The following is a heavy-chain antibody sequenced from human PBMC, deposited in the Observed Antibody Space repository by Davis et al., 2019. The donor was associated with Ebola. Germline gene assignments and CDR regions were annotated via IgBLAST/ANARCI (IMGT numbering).Heavy chain of an antibody. CDR3: ARDRVGGYSYGYMGY. J-gene: IGHJ4*02. V-gene: IGHV3-33*01. CDR1: GFTSSTYG. D-gene: IGHD5-18*01. Sequence: PGGSLRPSVAPPGFTSSTYGMHWVRQAPGKGLEWVALFWYEGSNKYYADSVKGRFTISRDNSKNTLYLQMNSLRAEDTAVYYCARDRVGGYSYGYMGYWGQGTLVTVSS. CDR2: FWYEGSNK.